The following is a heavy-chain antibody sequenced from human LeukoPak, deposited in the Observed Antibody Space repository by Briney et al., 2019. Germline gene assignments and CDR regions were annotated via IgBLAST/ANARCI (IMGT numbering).Heavy chain of an antibody. J-gene: IGHJ4*02. D-gene: IGHD4-17*01. Sequence: GVSLRLSCAASELTFSSYGMIWVRQAPGKGLEWVSSISSRSTYISYADSVKGRFTISRDNAKNSLYLQMNSLRAEDTAVYFCARGRTTGDNYFDYWGQGTLVTVSS. V-gene: IGHV3-21*01. CDR2: ISSRSTYI. CDR3: ARGRTTGDNYFDY. CDR1: ELTFSSYG.